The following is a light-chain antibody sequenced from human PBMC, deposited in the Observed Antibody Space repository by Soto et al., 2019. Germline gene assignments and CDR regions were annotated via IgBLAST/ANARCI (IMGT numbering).Light chain of an antibody. CDR2: GNT. Sequence: QSVLTQPPSVSGAPGQRVTISCTGSSSNIGSGYDVHWYQQLPGTAPKLLIYGNTNRPSGVPDRFSGSKSGTSASLAITGLQAEDEADYFCQSYYSSLRDWVFGGGTKLTVL. CDR1: SSNIGSGYD. CDR3: QSYYSSLRDWV. V-gene: IGLV1-40*01. J-gene: IGLJ3*02.